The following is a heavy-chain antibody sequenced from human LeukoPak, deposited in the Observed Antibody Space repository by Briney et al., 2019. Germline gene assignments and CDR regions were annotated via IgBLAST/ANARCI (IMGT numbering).Heavy chain of an antibody. CDR3: ARDHYYGSGSFLAFDI. Sequence: ASVKVSCKASGYTFTGYYMHWVRQAPGQGLEWMGWINPNSGGTNYAQKFQGRVTMTRDTSISTACMELSRLRSDDTAVYYCARDHYYGSGSFLAFDIWGQGTMVTVSS. J-gene: IGHJ3*02. CDR1: GYTFTGYY. CDR2: INPNSGGT. D-gene: IGHD3-10*01. V-gene: IGHV1-2*02.